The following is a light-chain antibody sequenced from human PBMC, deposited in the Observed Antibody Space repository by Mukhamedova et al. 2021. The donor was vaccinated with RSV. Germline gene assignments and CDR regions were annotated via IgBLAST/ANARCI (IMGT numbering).Light chain of an antibody. V-gene: IGKV1-39*01. J-gene: IGKJ2*01. CDR2: SPS. CDR3: QQSYTSPYT. Sequence: WYQRRVHGKAPKLLIYSPSTLQGGVSSRFSGSGSGTDFALTISSLQPEDFAVYYCQQSYTSPYTFGQGTKLEIK.